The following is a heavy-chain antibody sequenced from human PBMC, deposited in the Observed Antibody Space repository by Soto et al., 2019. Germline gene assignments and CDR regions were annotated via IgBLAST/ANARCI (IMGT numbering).Heavy chain of an antibody. CDR3: AGVLHFAEWFALDY. V-gene: IGHV3-48*03. J-gene: IGHJ4*02. D-gene: IGHD3-3*01. CDR2: ISSSGSTI. CDR1: GFTFSSYE. Sequence: EVQLVESGGGLVQPGGSLRLSCAASGFTFSSYEMNWVRQAPGKGLEWVSYISSSGSTIYYADSVKGRFTISRDNAKNSLYLKMTCLRAEDTVVYYCAGVLHFAEWFALDYVGQGTLVTVAS.